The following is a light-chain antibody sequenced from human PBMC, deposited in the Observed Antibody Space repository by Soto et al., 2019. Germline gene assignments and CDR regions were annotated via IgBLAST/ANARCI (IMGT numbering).Light chain of an antibody. CDR2: EVS. Sequence: QSVLAQPASVSGSPGQTTTISCTGTSSDVGAYNYVSWYQQHPGKAPKLMIYEVSNRPSGVSDRFSGSKSGNTASLTISGLQAADEADYYCNSKRTTASLVFGTGTKVTVL. J-gene: IGLJ1*01. V-gene: IGLV2-14*01. CDR1: SSDVGAYNY. CDR3: NSKRTTASLV.